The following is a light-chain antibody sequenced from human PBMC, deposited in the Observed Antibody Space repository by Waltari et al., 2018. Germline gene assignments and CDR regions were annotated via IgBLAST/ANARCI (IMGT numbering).Light chain of an antibody. V-gene: IGLV1-47*01. J-gene: IGLJ3*02. CDR1: SSNIGSNY. CDR3: AAWDDSLSGWV. Sequence: QSVLTXPPSASGTPGQRVTISCSGSSSNIGSNYVYWYQQLPGTAPKLLIYRNNQRPSGVPDRXSGSKSGTSASLAISGLXSEDEADYYCAAWDDSLSGWVFGGGTKLTVL. CDR2: RNN.